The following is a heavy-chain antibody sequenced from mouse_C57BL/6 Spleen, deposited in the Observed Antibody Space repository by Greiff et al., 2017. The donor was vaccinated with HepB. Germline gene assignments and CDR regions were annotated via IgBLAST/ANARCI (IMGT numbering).Heavy chain of an antibody. Sequence: EVMLVESEGGLVQPGSSMKLSCTASGFTFSDYYMAWVRQVPEKGLEWVANINYDGSSTYYLDSLKSRFIISRDNAKNILYLQMSSLKSEDTATYYCARDGDGYYGFYFDYWGQGTTLTVSS. D-gene: IGHD2-3*01. J-gene: IGHJ2*01. CDR3: ARDGDGYYGFYFDY. V-gene: IGHV5-16*01. CDR2: INYDGSST. CDR1: GFTFSDYY.